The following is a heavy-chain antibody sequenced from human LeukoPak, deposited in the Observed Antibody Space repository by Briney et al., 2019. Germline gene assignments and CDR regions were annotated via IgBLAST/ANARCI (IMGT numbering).Heavy chain of an antibody. CDR1: GFTFDDYT. CDR3: ANTRGTYYIDYFDF. V-gene: IGHV3-43*02. CDR2: ITGDGDNT. Sequence: GGSLRLSCAASGFTFDDYTMHWVRQAPGKTLEWVSLITGDGDNTYYADSVKGRFTISRDSSKNSLFLQMNSLRPEDTALYYCANTRGTYYIDYFDFWSQGTLVTVSS. D-gene: IGHD3-16*01. J-gene: IGHJ4*02.